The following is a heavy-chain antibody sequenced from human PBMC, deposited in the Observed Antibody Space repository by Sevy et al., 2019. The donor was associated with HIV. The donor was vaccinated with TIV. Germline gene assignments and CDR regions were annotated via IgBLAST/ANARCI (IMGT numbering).Heavy chain of an antibody. V-gene: IGHV3-49*03. J-gene: IGHJ6*02. CDR2: IRSKDYGGTT. D-gene: IGHD2-21*01. CDR3: TRDGGGGNILASYYYYDMDV. Sequence: GGSLRLSCTTSGFTFGDFAMSWFRQAPGKGLEWVGFIRSKDYGGTTEYAASVKGRFTISRDDSKNIAYMQMNSPKTEDTAVYFCTRDGGGGNILASYYYYDMDVWGQGTTVTVSS. CDR1: GFTFGDFA.